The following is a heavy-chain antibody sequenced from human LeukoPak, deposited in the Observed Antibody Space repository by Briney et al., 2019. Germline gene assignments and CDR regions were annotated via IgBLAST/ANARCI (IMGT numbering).Heavy chain of an antibody. J-gene: IGHJ4*01. CDR2: ISGGSGYI. CDR1: GFTFSSYS. Sequence: AGGSLRLSCAASGFTFSSYSMNWVRQAPGKGLAWVSFISGGSGYIYYADSVKGRFTISTDNAKNSLYMQMNSLRGEDTAVYYCVGGPIAAAGEDFWGHGILVTVSS. D-gene: IGHD6-13*01. CDR3: VGGPIAAAGEDF. V-gene: IGHV3-21*01.